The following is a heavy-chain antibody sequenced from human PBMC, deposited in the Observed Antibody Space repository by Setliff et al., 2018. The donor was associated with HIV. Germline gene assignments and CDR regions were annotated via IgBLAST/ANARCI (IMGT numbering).Heavy chain of an antibody. Sequence: PSETLSLTCSVSGGSITSHYWTWIRQPPGKGLEWIGSIFHSAATNYNPSLKSRVTISIDTSKNQFSLKLTSVTAADTAVYYCARRGAYGYDYFDYWGPGILVTVSS. D-gene: IGHD5-12*01. CDR1: GGSITSHY. J-gene: IGHJ4*02. CDR2: IFHSAAT. V-gene: IGHV4-59*08. CDR3: ARRGAYGYDYFDY.